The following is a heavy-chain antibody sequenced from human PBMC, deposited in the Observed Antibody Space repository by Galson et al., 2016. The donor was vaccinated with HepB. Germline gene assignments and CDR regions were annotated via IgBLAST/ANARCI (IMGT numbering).Heavy chain of an antibody. CDR2: ITVQADGWAT. D-gene: IGHD3-22*01. Sequence: SLRLSCAASGFSFSEAWMSWVRQAPGKGLEWVGRITVQADGWATDFAAPVKGRFSISRDDSENKMYLQMNSLKTEDTAMYYCTTHGVYESTGYAFDPWGQGTLVSGSS. CDR1: GFSFSEAW. J-gene: IGHJ5*02. V-gene: IGHV3-15*01. CDR3: TTHGVYESTGYAFDP.